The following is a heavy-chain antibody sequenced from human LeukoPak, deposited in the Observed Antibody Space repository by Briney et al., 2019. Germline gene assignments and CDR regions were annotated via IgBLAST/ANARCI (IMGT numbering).Heavy chain of an antibody. CDR3: AREVSEGYCSGGSCIYLDY. Sequence: ASVKVSCKASGYTFTGYYMHWVRQAPGQGLEWMGRINPNSGGTNYAQKFQGRVTMTRDTSISTAYMELSRLRSDDTAVYYCAREVSEGYCSGGSCIYLDYWGQGTLVTVSS. J-gene: IGHJ4*02. CDR2: INPNSGGT. CDR1: GYTFTGYY. V-gene: IGHV1-2*02. D-gene: IGHD2-15*01.